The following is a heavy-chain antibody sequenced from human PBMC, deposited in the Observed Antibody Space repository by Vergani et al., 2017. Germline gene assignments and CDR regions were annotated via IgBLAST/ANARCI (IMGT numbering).Heavy chain of an antibody. CDR1: GFTFDDYA. CDR3: ARDRIQLWLQTRYFDL. J-gene: IGHJ2*01. D-gene: IGHD5-18*01. V-gene: IGHV3-9*01. Sequence: EVQLVESGGGLVQPGRSLRLSCAASGFTFDDYAMHWVRQAPGKGLEWVSGISWNSGSIGYADSVKGRFTISRDNAKNSLYLQMNSLRAEDTAVYYCARDRIQLWLQTRYFDLWGRGTLVTVSS. CDR2: ISWNSGSI.